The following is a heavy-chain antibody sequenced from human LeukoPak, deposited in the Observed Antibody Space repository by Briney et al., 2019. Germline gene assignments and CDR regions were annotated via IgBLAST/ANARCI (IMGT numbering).Heavy chain of an antibody. D-gene: IGHD3-16*01. V-gene: IGHV3-48*04. CDR2: ISGTGSII. CDR1: GFTFSSYS. CDR3: ARQVYGGDY. J-gene: IGHJ4*02. Sequence: GGSLRLSCAASGFTFSSYSMNWVRQAPGKGLEWISYISGTGSIIYYADSVRGRFTISRDNAKNSLYLQMNSLRAEDTAVYYCARQVYGGDYWGQGTLVTVSS.